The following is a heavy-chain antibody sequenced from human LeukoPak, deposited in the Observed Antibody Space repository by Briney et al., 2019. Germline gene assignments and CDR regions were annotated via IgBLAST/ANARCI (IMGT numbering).Heavy chain of an antibody. Sequence: ASVKVSCKASGGTFSSYAISWVRQAPGQGLEWMGGIIPIFGTANYAQKFQGRVTITADEPTSTAYMELSSLRSEDTAVYYCAASITIFGVVYYYGMDVWGQGTTVTVSS. CDR3: AASITIFGVVYYYGMDV. D-gene: IGHD3-3*01. V-gene: IGHV1-69*13. CDR2: IIPIFGTA. CDR1: GGTFSSYA. J-gene: IGHJ6*02.